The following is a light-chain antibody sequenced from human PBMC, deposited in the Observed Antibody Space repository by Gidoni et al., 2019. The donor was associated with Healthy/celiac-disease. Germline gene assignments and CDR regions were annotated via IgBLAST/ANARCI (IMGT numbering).Light chain of an antibody. Sequence: DIQMTQSPSTLSASVGDRVTITCRASQSISSWLAWYQQKQGKAPKLLIYDASSLESGVPSRFSGSGSGTEFTLTISSLQPDDFATYYCQQYNSYSITFGQXTRLEIK. CDR2: DAS. V-gene: IGKV1-5*01. CDR3: QQYNSYSIT. CDR1: QSISSW. J-gene: IGKJ5*01.